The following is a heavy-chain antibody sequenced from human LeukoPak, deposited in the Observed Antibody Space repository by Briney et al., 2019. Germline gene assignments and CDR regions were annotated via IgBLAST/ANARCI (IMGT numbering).Heavy chain of an antibody. V-gene: IGHV3-23*01. Sequence: QPGGSLRLSCAASGFTFSSYGMSWVRQAPGKGLEWVSAISGSGGSTYYADSVKGRFTISRDNSKNTLYLQMNSLRTEDTAVYYCAKVRWDNSGWYYLDSWGQGTLVTVSS. CDR1: GFTFSSYG. CDR3: AKVRWDNSGWYYLDS. J-gene: IGHJ4*02. CDR2: ISGSGGST. D-gene: IGHD6-19*01.